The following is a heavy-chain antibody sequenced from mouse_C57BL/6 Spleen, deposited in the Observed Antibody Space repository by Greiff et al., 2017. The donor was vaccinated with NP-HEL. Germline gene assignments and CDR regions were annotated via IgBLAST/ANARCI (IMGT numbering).Heavy chain of an antibody. J-gene: IGHJ4*01. CDR2: INPGSGGT. Sequence: QVQLQQSGAELVRPGTSVKVSCKASGYAFTNYLIEWVKQRPGQGLEWIGVINPGSGGTNYNEKFKGKATLTADKSSSTAYMQLSSLTSEDSAVYFCARSWADGYYHAMDYWGQGTSVTVSS. V-gene: IGHV1-54*01. D-gene: IGHD1-1*01. CDR1: GYAFTNYL. CDR3: ARSWADGYYHAMDY.